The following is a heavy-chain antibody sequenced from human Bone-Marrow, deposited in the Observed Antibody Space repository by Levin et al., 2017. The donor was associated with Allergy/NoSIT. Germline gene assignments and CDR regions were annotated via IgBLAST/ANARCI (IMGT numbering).Heavy chain of an antibody. CDR2: VTPIFESS. Sequence: ASVKVSCRTSGGSLSSSAVSWVRQAPGQGLEWMGGVTPIFESSNYAQKFQGRVTITADESTGTVYMELHSLTSEDTAMYYCAKNVGLELRNWFDSWGQGTLVTVSS. J-gene: IGHJ5*01. V-gene: IGHV1-69*13. CDR1: GGSLSSSA. D-gene: IGHD1-1*01. CDR3: AKNVGLELRNWFDS.